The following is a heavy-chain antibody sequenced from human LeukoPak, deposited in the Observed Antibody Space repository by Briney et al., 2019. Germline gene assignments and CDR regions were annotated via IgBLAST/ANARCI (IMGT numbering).Heavy chain of an antibody. V-gene: IGHV1-8*01. J-gene: IGHJ5*02. CDR3: ARRRAVGATHNWFDP. D-gene: IGHD1-26*01. Sequence: ASVKVSCKASGYTFTSYDINWVRQATGQGLEWMGWMNPNSGNTGYAQKFQGRVTMTRNTPISTAYMELSSLRSEDTAVYYCARRRAVGATHNWFDPWGQGTLVTVSS. CDR2: MNPNSGNT. CDR1: GYTFTSYD.